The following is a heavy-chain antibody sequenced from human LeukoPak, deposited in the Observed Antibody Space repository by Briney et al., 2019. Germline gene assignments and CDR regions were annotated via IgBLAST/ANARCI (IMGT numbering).Heavy chain of an antibody. J-gene: IGHJ3*02. V-gene: IGHV6-1*01. Sequence: SQTLSLTCAISGDSVSSNSAIWNWIGQSPSRGLEWLGRTYYRSRWFNDYALFVKSRITINPDTSKNQFSLQLNSVTPEDTAVYYCALGDAFDIWGQGTRVTVSS. CDR1: GDSVSSNSAI. D-gene: IGHD4/OR15-4a*01. CDR3: ALGDAFDI. CDR2: TYYRSRWFN.